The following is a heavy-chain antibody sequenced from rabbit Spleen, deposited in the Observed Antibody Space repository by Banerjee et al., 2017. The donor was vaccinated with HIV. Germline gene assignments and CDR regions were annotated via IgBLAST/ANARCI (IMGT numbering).Heavy chain of an antibody. D-gene: IGHD7-1*01. CDR1: GVSFSGSSY. J-gene: IGHJ6*01. Sequence: QSLEESGGDLVKPGASLTLTCTASGVSFSGSSYMCWVRQAPGKGLEWIACIDIGSSGFTYFATWAKGRFTCSKTSSTTVTLQMTSLTAADTATYFCARDTGTSFSTYGMDLWGPGTLVTV. CDR2: IDIGSSGFT. CDR3: ARDTGTSFSTYGMDL. V-gene: IGHV1S40*01.